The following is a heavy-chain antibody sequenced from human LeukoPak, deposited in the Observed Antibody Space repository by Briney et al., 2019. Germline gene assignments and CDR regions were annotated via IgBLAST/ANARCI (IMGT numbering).Heavy chain of an antibody. CDR2: ISGSGGST. V-gene: IGHV3-23*01. J-gene: IGHJ4*02. CDR1: GFTFSSYA. Sequence: PGGSLRLSCAASGFTFSSYAMSWVRQAPGKGLEWVSAISGSGGSTYYADSVKGRFTISRDNSKNTVYLQMNSLRAEDTAVYYCARGYCSGRSCYMWYSDYWGQGTLVTVSS. CDR3: ARGYCSGRSCYMWYSDY. D-gene: IGHD2-15*01.